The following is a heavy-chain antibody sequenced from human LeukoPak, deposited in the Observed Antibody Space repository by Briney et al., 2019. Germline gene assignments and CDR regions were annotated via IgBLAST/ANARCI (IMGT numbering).Heavy chain of an antibody. CDR3: ARRRDFIDY. J-gene: IGHJ4*02. Sequence: PGGSLRLSCAASGFTLSDSYMSWIRHAPGKGLEWVSYSISSGTTIYYADSVKGRFAISRDNAKNSLYLQMNSLRAEDTAVYYCARRRDFIDYWGQGTLVTVSS. CDR1: GFTLSDSY. D-gene: IGHD3/OR15-3a*01. V-gene: IGHV3-11*01. CDR2: SISSGTTI.